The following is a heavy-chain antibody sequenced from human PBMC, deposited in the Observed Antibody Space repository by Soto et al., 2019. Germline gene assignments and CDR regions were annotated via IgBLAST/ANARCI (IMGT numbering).Heavy chain of an antibody. CDR1: GFTFNSYG. CDR2: ISVSGSST. Sequence: EVQVLESGGGLVQPGGSLRLSCAASGFTFNSYGMSWVRQAPGKGLEWVSGISVSGSSTYYADSVKGRFTISRDNSKNTLYLQTNSRRAEDTAVYYCTRNLGFFDYWGQGTLVTVSS. D-gene: IGHD3-10*01. CDR3: TRNLGFFDY. V-gene: IGHV3-23*01. J-gene: IGHJ4*02.